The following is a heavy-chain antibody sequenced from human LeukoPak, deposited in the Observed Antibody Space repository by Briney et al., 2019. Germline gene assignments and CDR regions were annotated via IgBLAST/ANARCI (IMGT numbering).Heavy chain of an antibody. V-gene: IGHV3-21*01. CDR1: GFTFSSYS. CDR2: ISSSSSYI. J-gene: IGHJ4*02. Sequence: GGSLRLSCAASGFTFSSYSMNWVRQAPGKGLEWVSSISSSSSYIYYADSVKGRFTISRDNAKNSLYLQVNSLRAEDTAVYYCASRGPPNDSSGYAQRPFDYWGQGTLVTVSS. CDR3: ASRGPPNDSSGYAQRPFDY. D-gene: IGHD3-22*01.